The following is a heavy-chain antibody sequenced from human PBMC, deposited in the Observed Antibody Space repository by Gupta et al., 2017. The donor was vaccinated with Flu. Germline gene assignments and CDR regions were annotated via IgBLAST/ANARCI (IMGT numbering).Heavy chain of an antibody. J-gene: IGHJ4*02. V-gene: IGHV1-46*01. CDR1: GYFFTSYY. CDR2: IDPSGGST. D-gene: IGHD2-15*01. CDR3: ARFAGGSPPVTSDS. Sequence: QVQLVQSGGEVKKPGASMKISCKASGYFFTSYYIHWVRQTPGQGLEWMGVIDPSGGSTTYAQKFQDRVTMTSDTSTSAVYMELSSLRSEDTAVYYCARFAGGSPPVTSDSWGQGTLVTVSS.